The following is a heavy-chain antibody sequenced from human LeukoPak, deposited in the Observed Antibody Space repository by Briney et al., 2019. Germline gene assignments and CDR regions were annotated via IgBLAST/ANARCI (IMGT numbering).Heavy chain of an antibody. CDR3: ARTERLYYDFWSGYLGGNGFDI. CDR2: ISSNGGST. CDR1: GFTFSSYA. J-gene: IGHJ3*02. D-gene: IGHD3-3*01. V-gene: IGHV3-64*01. Sequence: GGSLRLSCAASGFTFSSYAMPWVRQAPGKGLEYVSAISSNGGSTYYANSVKGRFTISRDNSKNTLYLQMGSLRAEDMAVYYCARTERLYYDFWSGYLGGNGFDIWGQGTMVTVSS.